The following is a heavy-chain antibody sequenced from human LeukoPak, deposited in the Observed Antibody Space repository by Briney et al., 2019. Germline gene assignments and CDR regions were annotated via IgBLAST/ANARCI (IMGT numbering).Heavy chain of an antibody. CDR1: GGSISNYY. J-gene: IGHJ4*02. CDR3: ARQGGGYSYGPYDY. Sequence: SETLSLTCTVAGGSISNYYWSWIRQPPGKGLEWIGYIYYSGSTNYNPSLKSRVTISVDTSKNQFSLKLSSVTAADTAVYYCARQGGGYSYGPYDYWGQGTLVTVSS. CDR2: IYYSGST. V-gene: IGHV4-59*08. D-gene: IGHD5-18*01.